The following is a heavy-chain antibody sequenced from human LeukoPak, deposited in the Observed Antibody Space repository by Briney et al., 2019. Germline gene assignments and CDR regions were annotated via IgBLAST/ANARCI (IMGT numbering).Heavy chain of an antibody. CDR2: IISSSSYI. V-gene: IGHV3-21*01. Sequence: GGSLRLSCAASGFTFSSYSMSWVRRAPGKGLQWVSSIISSSSYIYYADSVKGRFTISRDNAKNSLYLQMNSLRAEDTAVYYCARDFSIAAAGTNDYWGQGTLVTVSP. CDR3: ARDFSIAAAGTNDY. CDR1: GFTFSSYS. J-gene: IGHJ4*02. D-gene: IGHD6-13*01.